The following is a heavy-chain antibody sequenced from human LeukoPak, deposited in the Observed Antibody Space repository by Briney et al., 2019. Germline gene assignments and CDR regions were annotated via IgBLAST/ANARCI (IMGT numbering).Heavy chain of an antibody. D-gene: IGHD2-2*01. CDR2: ISAYNGNT. CDR3: ARDPGYCSSTSCLTFDY. V-gene: IGHV1-18*01. J-gene: IGHJ4*02. CDR1: GYTFTSYG. Sequence: ASVKVSYKASGYTFTSYGISWVRQAPGQGLEWMGWISAYNGNTNYAQKLQGRVTMTTDTSTSTAYMELRSLRSDDTAVYYCARDPGYCSSTSCLTFDYWGQGTLVTVSS.